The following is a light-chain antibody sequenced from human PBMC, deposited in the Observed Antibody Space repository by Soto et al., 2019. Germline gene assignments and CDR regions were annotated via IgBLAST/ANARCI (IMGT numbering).Light chain of an antibody. CDR2: DVS. J-gene: IGLJ2*01. Sequence: QSVLTQPASVSGSPGQSVTISCTGTSSDVGAYNYVSWYQQHPVKAPKLMIYDVSSRPSGISDRFSGSKSGNTASLTISGLQAEDEADYYCSSYASSNTLIFGRGTKLTVL. V-gene: IGLV2-11*01. CDR1: SSDVGAYNY. CDR3: SSYASSNTLI.